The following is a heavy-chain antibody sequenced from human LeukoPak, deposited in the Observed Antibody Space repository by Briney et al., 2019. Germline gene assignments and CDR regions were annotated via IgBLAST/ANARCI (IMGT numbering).Heavy chain of an antibody. CDR1: GFTFSSYA. CDR2: ISYDGSNK. CDR3: ARAKLSRLRFLEWSTSSWNYYYMDV. D-gene: IGHD3-3*01. J-gene: IGHJ6*03. Sequence: GGSLRLSCAASGFTFSSYAMHWVRQAPGKGLEWVAVISYDGSNKYYADSVKCRFTISRDNSKNTLYLQMNSLRAEDTAVYYCARAKLSRLRFLEWSTSSWNYYYMDVWGKGTTVTVSS. V-gene: IGHV3-30*04.